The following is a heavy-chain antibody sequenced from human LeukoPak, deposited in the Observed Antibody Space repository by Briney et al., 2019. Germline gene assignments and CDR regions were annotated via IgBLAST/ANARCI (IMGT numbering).Heavy chain of an antibody. Sequence: ASVTVSCKASGYSFTGNGISWVRQAPGQGLEWMGWISGYRGDTNYAQSLQDRVTMTTDTSTSTAYMELRSLRSDDTAVYYCVRGRGDIQGDNAKFDHWGQGTLVTVST. CDR1: GYSFTGNG. CDR2: ISGYRGDT. J-gene: IGHJ4*02. V-gene: IGHV1-18*01. D-gene: IGHD2-15*01. CDR3: VRGRGDIQGDNAKFDH.